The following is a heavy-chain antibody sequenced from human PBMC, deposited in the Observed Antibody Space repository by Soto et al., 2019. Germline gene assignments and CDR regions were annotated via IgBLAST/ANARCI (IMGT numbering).Heavy chain of an antibody. Sequence: QVQLQESGPGLVKPSETLSLTCTVSGGSISSYYWSWIRQPPGKGLEWIGDIYYSGSANYTPSLKSRVTISVDTSKNQFSLKLSSVTAADTAVYYCARAWGYYFDYWGQGTLVTVSS. CDR2: IYYSGSA. CDR3: ARAWGYYFDY. D-gene: IGHD3-16*01. CDR1: GGSISSYY. V-gene: IGHV4-59*01. J-gene: IGHJ4*02.